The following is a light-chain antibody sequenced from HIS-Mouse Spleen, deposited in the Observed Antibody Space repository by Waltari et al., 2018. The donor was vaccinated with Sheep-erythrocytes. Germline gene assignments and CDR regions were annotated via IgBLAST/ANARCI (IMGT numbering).Light chain of an antibody. CDR2: EGS. CDR1: SSDVGSYNL. CDR3: CSYAGSSTLV. Sequence: QSALTQPASVSGSPGQSITIPCTGTSSDVGSYNLVSWYQQHPGKAPKLMIYEGSKRPSGVSNRFSGSKSGNTASLTISGLQAEDEADYYCCSYAGSSTLVFGGGTK. V-gene: IGLV2-23*01. J-gene: IGLJ3*02.